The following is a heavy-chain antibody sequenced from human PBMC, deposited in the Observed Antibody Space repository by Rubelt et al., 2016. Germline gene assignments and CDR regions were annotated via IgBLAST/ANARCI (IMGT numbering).Heavy chain of an antibody. J-gene: IGHJ3*02. V-gene: IGHV1-46*03. CDR2: INPSGGST. D-gene: IGHD1/OR15-1a*01. CDR3: ARNNIRRGNDAFDI. Sequence: QVQLVQSGAEVKKPGASVKVSCKASGYTFTSYYMHWVRQAPGQGLEWMGIINPSGGSTSYARKFQGGVTMTRDTSTSAVYMELGSLRSEDTAVYYCARNNIRRGNDAFDIWGQGTMVTVSS. CDR1: GYTFTSYY.